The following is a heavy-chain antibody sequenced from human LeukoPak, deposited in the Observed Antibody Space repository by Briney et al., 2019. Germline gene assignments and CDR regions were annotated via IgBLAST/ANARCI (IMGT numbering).Heavy chain of an antibody. Sequence: SETQSLTCTVSGGSISSGSYYWSWIRQPAGKGLEWIGRIYTSGSTNYNPSLKSRVTISVDTSKNQFSLKLSSVTAADTAVYYCARELAAAGTMTYSWSYWGQGTLVTVSS. CDR1: GGSISSGSYY. V-gene: IGHV4-61*02. CDR3: ARELAAAGTMTYSWSY. CDR2: IYTSGST. J-gene: IGHJ4*02. D-gene: IGHD6-13*01.